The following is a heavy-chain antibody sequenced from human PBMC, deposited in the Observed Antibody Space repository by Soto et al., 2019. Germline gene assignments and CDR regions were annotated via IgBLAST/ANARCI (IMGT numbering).Heavy chain of an antibody. CDR1: GCSISSYY. D-gene: IGHD5-12*01. Sequence: SETLYLTCTVSGCSISSYYWSWIRQPPGKGLEWIGYFYYSGSTNYNPSLKSRVTISVDTTKNQFSLKLSSVTAADTAVYYCARVPDSGYDFPTGGFDPWGQGTLVTVSS. J-gene: IGHJ5*02. CDR2: FYYSGST. V-gene: IGHV4-59*01. CDR3: ARVPDSGYDFPTGGFDP.